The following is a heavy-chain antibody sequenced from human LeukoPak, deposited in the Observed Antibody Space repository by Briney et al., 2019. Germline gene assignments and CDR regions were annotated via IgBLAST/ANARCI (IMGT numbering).Heavy chain of an antibody. CDR1: GFTFSGYD. Sequence: GGSLRPSCAASGFTFSGYDMNWVRQAPGKGLEWVSYIESSSGTKYYADSVRGRFTISRDNAKNSLYLQMNSLRAEDTAVYYCARAFDYWGQGTLVTVSS. CDR2: IESSSGTK. J-gene: IGHJ4*02. V-gene: IGHV3-48*01. CDR3: ARAFDY.